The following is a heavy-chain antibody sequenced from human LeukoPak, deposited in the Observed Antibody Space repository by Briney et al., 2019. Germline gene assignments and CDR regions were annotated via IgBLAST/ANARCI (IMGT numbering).Heavy chain of an antibody. D-gene: IGHD5-18*01. CDR2: ISWNSGSI. J-gene: IGHJ6*03. V-gene: IGHV3-9*03. CDR3: AKGSGYGYYYYCMDV. CDR1: GFTFDDYA. Sequence: GGSLRLSCAASGFTFDDYAMHWVRQAPGKGLEWVSGISWNSGSIGYADSVKGRFTISRDNAKNSLYLQMNSLRAEDMALYYCAKGSGYGYYYYCMDVWGKGTTVTVSS.